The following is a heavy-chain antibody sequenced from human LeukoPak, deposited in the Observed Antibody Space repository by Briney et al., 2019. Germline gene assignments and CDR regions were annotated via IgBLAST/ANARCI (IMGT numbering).Heavy chain of an antibody. CDR2: IYPGDSDT. J-gene: IGHJ4*02. CDR3: ARQYGRPFDY. V-gene: IGHV5-51*01. Sequence: GESLKISCKGSGYIFSNYWIGWVRQMPGKGLEWMGIIYPGDSDTRYSSSFQGQVTISVDESINTAYLQWSSLEASDTAMYYCARQYGRPFDYWGQGTLVTVSS. D-gene: IGHD4-17*01. CDR1: GYIFSNYW.